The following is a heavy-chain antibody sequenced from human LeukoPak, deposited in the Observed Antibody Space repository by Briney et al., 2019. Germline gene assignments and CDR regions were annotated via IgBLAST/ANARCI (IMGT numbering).Heavy chain of an antibody. CDR1: GGSITSYY. CDR3: AREDDFWSGPDY. CDR2: IYYSGST. J-gene: IGHJ4*02. Sequence: SETLSLTCTVSGGSITSYYWSWIRQPPGKGLEWIGYIYYSGSTNYNPSLKSRVTISVDTSKNQFSLKLSSVTAADTAVYYCAREDDFWSGPDYWGQGTLVTVSS. D-gene: IGHD3-3*01. V-gene: IGHV4-59*01.